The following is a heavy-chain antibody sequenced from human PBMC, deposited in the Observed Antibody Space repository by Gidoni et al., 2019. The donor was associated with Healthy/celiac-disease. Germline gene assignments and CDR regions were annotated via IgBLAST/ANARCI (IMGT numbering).Heavy chain of an antibody. Sequence: QVQLVESGGGLVKPGGSLSLSCAASGFTFSDYYRRWIRQAPVKGLEWVSYISSRDSTIYNADSVKGRFTISRDNAKNSLYLQMNSLRAEDTAVYYCARVLWFGGSCAFDIWGQGTMVTVSS. D-gene: IGHD3-10*01. CDR3: ARVLWFGGSCAFDI. J-gene: IGHJ3*02. CDR2: ISSRDSTI. V-gene: IGHV3-11*01. CDR1: GFTFSDYY.